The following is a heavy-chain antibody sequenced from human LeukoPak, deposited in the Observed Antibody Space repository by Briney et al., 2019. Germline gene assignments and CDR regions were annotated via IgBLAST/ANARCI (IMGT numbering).Heavy chain of an antibody. J-gene: IGHJ6*02. Sequence: GGSRRLSWAASGFTFSSYGMHGVRQAPGKGLEGVAVIWYDGSNKYYADSVKGRFTISRDNSKNTLYLQMNSLRAEDTAVYYCATDLGYYYGMDVWGQGTTVTVSS. CDR1: GFTFSSYG. D-gene: IGHD3-16*01. CDR3: ATDLGYYYGMDV. CDR2: IWYDGSNK. V-gene: IGHV3-33*01.